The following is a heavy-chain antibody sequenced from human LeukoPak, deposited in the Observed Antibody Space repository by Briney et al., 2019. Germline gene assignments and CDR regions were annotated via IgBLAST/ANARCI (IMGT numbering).Heavy chain of an antibody. CDR3: ARRVREMATIIWYFDL. V-gene: IGHV4-59*08. CDR1: GGSISGYY. D-gene: IGHD5-24*01. J-gene: IGHJ2*01. CDR2: IYYSGST. Sequence: PSETLSLTCTVSGGSISGYYWSWIRQPPGKGLEWIGYIYYSGSTNYNPSLKSRVTISVDTSKNQFSLKLSSVTAADTAVYYCARRVREMATIIWYFDLWGRGTLVTVSS.